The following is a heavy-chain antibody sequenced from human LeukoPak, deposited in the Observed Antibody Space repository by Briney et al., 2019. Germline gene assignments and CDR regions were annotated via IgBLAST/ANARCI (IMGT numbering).Heavy chain of an antibody. CDR2: ILYDGSNK. CDR1: GFTFSTHA. D-gene: IGHD2-2*01. Sequence: PGRSLRLSCAASGFTFSTHAMHWVRQAPGKGLEWVALILYDGSNKHYADSVKGRFTISRDNAKKSLYLQMNSLRAEDTAVYFCARCLGACSTSPVRGFDYWGQGTLVTVSS. CDR3: ARCLGACSTSPVRGFDY. V-gene: IGHV3-30-3*01. J-gene: IGHJ4*02.